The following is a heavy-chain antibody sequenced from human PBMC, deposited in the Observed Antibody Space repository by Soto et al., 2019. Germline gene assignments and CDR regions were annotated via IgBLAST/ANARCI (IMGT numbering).Heavy chain of an antibody. CDR1: EDTFSIYT. Sequence: QVQLVQSGSEVKEPGSSVKISCKTSEDTFSIYTLSWVRQAPGQGLVWMGRGLPFLDVTTYSQRFQGRVTITADRSTTTAYMELSSLTFEDTAVYYCARARKNSNWPNFDSWGPGTLVTVSS. D-gene: IGHD6-13*01. CDR3: ARARKNSNWPNFDS. J-gene: IGHJ4*02. V-gene: IGHV1-69*02. CDR2: GLPFLDVT.